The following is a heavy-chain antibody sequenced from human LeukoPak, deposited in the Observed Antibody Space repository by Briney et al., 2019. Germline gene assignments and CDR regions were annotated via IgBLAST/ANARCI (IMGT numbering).Heavy chain of an antibody. D-gene: IGHD1-26*01. CDR3: ARRSVGTMYYDF. J-gene: IGHJ4*02. V-gene: IGHV4-4*09. CDR2: IYTRGST. CDR1: GGSISNYY. Sequence: SETLSLTCTVSGGSISNYYCTWIRQPPGQGLELMGYIYTRGSTNYIPSLKSRVTMSVATSKNQFSLKLSSVTAADTAVYYCARRSVGTMYYDFWGQGTLVTVSS.